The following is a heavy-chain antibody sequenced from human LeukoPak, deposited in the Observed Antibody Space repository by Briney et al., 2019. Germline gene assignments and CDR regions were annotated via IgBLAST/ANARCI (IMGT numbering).Heavy chain of an antibody. D-gene: IGHD5-24*01. CDR2: LGTAGDT. J-gene: IGHJ4*02. CDR1: GFILSNYA. V-gene: IGHV3-13*01. Sequence: GGSLRLSCAASGFILSNYAMHWVHQPAGKGLEWVSALGTAGDTFYPGSVKGRFTISRDNAKKSLLLQMSSLRAEDTAIYYCARQSTPHGNFDYWGQGTLVTVSS. CDR3: ARQSTPHGNFDY.